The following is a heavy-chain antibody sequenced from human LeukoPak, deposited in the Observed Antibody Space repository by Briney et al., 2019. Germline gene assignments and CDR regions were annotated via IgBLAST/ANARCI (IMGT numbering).Heavy chain of an antibody. J-gene: IGHJ4*02. CDR1: GVSVSDYY. V-gene: IGHV4-59*02. D-gene: IGHD7-27*01. Sequence: SETLSLTCTTSGVSVSDYYWSWIRQSPGKGLEWVGYIYHTGSTSYSPSLKSRVTISAVTSQNQFSLKLSSVTAADTAVYYCASRKLGNDYWGQGTLVTVSS. CDR2: IYHTGST. CDR3: ASRKLGNDY.